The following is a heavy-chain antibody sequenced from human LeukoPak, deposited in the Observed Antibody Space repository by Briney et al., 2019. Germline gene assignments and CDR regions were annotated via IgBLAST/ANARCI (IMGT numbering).Heavy chain of an antibody. V-gene: IGHV4-39*02. CDR3: AKDRRFGVTQLDY. CDR1: GGSISTNSYY. CDR2: IYYSGST. J-gene: IGHJ4*02. D-gene: IGHD1-1*01. Sequence: SETLSLTCTVSGGSISTNSYYWGWIRQPPGKGLKWIGSIYYSGSTYYNPSLRSRVTISVNTSKNQFSLKLSSVTATDTSVYYCAKDRRFGVTQLDYWGQGTLVTVSS.